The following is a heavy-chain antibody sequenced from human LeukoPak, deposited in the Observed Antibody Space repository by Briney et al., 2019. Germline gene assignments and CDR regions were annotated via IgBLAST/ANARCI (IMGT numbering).Heavy chain of an antibody. Sequence: GGSLRLSCAASGFTFSSYVMSWVRQAPGKGLEWVSAISGSGGSTYYADSVKGRFTISRDNSKNTLSLQMNSLRAEDTAVYYCAKDRVTMVWGVIKVDYFDYWGQGTLVTVSS. J-gene: IGHJ4*02. CDR1: GFTFSSYV. D-gene: IGHD3-10*01. V-gene: IGHV3-23*01. CDR2: ISGSGGST. CDR3: AKDRVTMVWGVIKVDYFDY.